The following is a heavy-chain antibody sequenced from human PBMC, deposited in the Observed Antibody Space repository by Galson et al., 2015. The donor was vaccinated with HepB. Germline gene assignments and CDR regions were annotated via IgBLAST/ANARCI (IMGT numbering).Heavy chain of an antibody. CDR3: TRGYCTNGVCLKGFDP. V-gene: IGHV3-74*01. Sequence: SLRLSCAASGFTFSSYWMHWVRQTPGKGLVWVSRINGDGTNTNYADSVKGRFTISRDNAKNTLYLQMNSLRAEDTAVYYCTRGYCTNGVCLKGFDPWGQGTLVTVSS. J-gene: IGHJ5*02. CDR1: GFTFSSYW. D-gene: IGHD2-8*01. CDR2: INGDGTNT.